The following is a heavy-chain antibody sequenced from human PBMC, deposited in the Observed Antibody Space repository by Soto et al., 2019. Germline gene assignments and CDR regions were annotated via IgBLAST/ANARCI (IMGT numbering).Heavy chain of an antibody. CDR1: GYSFTSYW. J-gene: IGHJ6*02. V-gene: IGHV5-10-1*01. D-gene: IGHD3-3*01. Sequence: GESLKISCKGSGYSFTSYWISWARQMPGKGLEWMGRIDPSDSYTNYSPSFQGHVTISADKSISTAYLQRTSLTASDTAMYYCASLSYDFWSGSPMDVCGQWTKVTVS. CDR2: IDPSDSYT. CDR3: ASLSYDFWSGSPMDV.